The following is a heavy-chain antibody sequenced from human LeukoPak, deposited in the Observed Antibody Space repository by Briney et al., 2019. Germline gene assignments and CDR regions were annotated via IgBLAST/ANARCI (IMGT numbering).Heavy chain of an antibody. CDR3: ARDSPYSARGQPTDY. D-gene: IGHD3-10*01. CDR1: GFTFSNYW. CDR2: IKQDGSET. V-gene: IGHV3-7*01. J-gene: IGHJ4*02. Sequence: GGSLRLSCAASGFTFSNYWMSWVRQSPGKGLEWVANIKQDGSETYYVDSVKGRFTISRDNSKNSLYLQMNSLRAEDTAVYYCARDSPYSARGQPTDYWGQGTLVTVSS.